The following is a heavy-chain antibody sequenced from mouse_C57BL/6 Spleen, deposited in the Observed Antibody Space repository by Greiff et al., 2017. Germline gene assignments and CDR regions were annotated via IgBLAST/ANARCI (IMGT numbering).Heavy chain of an antibody. D-gene: IGHD2-2*01. J-gene: IGHJ2*01. CDR1: GYTFTDYY. CDR3: ASSYGYDEGYFDY. CDR2: INPNNGGT. Sequence: VQLQQSGPELVKPGASVKISCKASGYTFTDYYMNWVKQSHGKSLEWIGDINPNNGGTSYNQKFKGKATLTVDKSSSTAYMELRSLTSEDSAVYYCASSYGYDEGYFDYWGQGTTLTVSS. V-gene: IGHV1-26*01.